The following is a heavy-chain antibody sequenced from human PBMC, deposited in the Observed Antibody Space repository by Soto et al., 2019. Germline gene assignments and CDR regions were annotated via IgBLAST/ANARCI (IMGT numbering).Heavy chain of an antibody. CDR2: IIPIFGTA. D-gene: IGHD3-10*01. CDR1: GGTFSSYA. Sequence: SVQVSCKASGGTFSSYAISWVRQAPRQGLEWMGGIIPIFGTANYAQKFQGRVTITADESRSTAYMDLSSLRSEDTAVYYCALYGSGSYSWADVWGQGTTVTVSS. V-gene: IGHV1-69*13. CDR3: ALYGSGSYSWADV. J-gene: IGHJ6*02.